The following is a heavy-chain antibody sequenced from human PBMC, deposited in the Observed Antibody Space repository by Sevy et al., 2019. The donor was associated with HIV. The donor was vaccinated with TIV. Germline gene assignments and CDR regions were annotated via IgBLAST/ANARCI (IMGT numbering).Heavy chain of an antibody. V-gene: IGHV1-69*04. J-gene: IGHJ6*02. CDR1: GGTFSNYA. Sequence: ASVKVSCKASGGTFSNYAISWVRQAPGQGLEWMGRIISILSIANYAQKFQGRVTSTADTSTSTAYMEVSSLRSEDTAVYYWARVWGTAMDPDYYYGMDVWGQGTTVTVSS. CDR3: ARVWGTAMDPDYYYGMDV. D-gene: IGHD5-18*01. CDR2: IISILSIA.